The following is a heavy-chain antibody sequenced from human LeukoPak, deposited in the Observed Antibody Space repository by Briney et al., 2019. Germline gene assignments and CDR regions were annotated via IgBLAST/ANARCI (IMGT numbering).Heavy chain of an antibody. Sequence: PGGSLRLSCAASGFTVSGNYMTWVRQAPGKGLEWVSTISGSGGSTYYADSVRGRFTISRDNSKNTLFLQMNSLRAEDTAVYYCAKGYYDSSGFSAARLNWFDPWGQGTLVTVSS. CDR2: ISGSGGST. V-gene: IGHV3-23*01. CDR3: AKGYYDSSGFSAARLNWFDP. D-gene: IGHD3-22*01. J-gene: IGHJ5*02. CDR1: GFTVSGNY.